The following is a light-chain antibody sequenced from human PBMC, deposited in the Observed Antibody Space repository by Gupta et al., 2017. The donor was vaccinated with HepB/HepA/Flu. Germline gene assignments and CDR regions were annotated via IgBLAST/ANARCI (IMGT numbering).Light chain of an antibody. Sequence: DIQMTQSPSSLSASVGDRVTITCRASQSISNSLKWYQQKPGKAPKLLIYGASSLQSGGPSRFSGRGSGTHFTLTINSLQPEDCATYYCQQSHNFPRTFGGGTKVEIK. J-gene: IGKJ4*01. V-gene: IGKV1-39*01. CDR1: QSISNS. CDR2: GAS. CDR3: QQSHNFPRT.